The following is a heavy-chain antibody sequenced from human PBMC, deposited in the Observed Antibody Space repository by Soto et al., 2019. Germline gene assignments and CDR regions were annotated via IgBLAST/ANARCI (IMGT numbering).Heavy chain of an antibody. CDR1: GYTFTTYY. CDR3: ARERQLGYCTNGVCPSQY. V-gene: IGHV1-46*03. J-gene: IGHJ4*02. D-gene: IGHD2-8*01. Sequence: ASVKVSCKASGYTFTTYYIQWVRQAPGQGLEWMGIINPRGDTSSYAQKFQGRVTMTRDTSTSTVYMELSSLRSDDTAVYCCARERQLGYCTNGVCPSQYWGQGTLVTVSS. CDR2: INPRGDTS.